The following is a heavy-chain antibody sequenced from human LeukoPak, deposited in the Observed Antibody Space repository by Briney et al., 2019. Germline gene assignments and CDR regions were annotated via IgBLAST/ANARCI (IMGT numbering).Heavy chain of an antibody. CDR1: GFTFSAHS. CDR2: ISYDGSNK. D-gene: IGHD3-10*01. Sequence: PGGSLRLSCAASGFTFSAHSMCWVRQAPGKGLEWVAVISYDGSNKYYADSVKGRFTISRDNSKNTLYLQMNSLRAEDTAVYYCAKDLTGMVRGEGAFDYWGQGTLVTVSS. J-gene: IGHJ4*02. V-gene: IGHV3-30*18. CDR3: AKDLTGMVRGEGAFDY.